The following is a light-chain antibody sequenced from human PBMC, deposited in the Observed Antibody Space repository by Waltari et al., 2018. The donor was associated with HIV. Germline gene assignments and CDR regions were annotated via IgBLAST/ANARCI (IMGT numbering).Light chain of an antibody. CDR2: DVS. CDR3: CSHAGSSIYV. J-gene: IGLJ1*01. Sequence: QSALTQPASVSGSPGQSITISCTGTSSDVGGYNLVSWYQQHPGKAPPRIIYDVSKRPSGVSNRFSGSKSGNTSSLTISGLQAEDEADYYCCSHAGSSIYVFGTGTKVTVL. V-gene: IGLV2-23*02. CDR1: SSDVGGYNL.